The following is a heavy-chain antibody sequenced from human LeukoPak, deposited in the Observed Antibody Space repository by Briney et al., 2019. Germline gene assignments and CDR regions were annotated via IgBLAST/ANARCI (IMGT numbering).Heavy chain of an antibody. D-gene: IGHD6-19*01. V-gene: IGHV3-23*01. Sequence: TGGSLRLSCAASGFTFSSYAMSWVRQAPGKGLEWVSAISGSGGSTYYADSVKGRFTISRDNSKNTLYLQMNSLRAEDTAVYYWAKVQTVSFHSSGWFDYWGQGTLVTVSS. CDR3: AKVQTVSFHSSGWFDY. CDR1: GFTFSSYA. CDR2: ISGSGGST. J-gene: IGHJ4*02.